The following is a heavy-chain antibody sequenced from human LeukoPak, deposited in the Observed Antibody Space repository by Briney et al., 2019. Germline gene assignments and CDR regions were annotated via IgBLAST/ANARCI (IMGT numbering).Heavy chain of an antibody. CDR2: ISGSGDET. CDR3: ARVLAYYGSGSYYKRGYMDV. J-gene: IGHJ6*03. CDR1: GFTFSSYA. D-gene: IGHD3-10*01. V-gene: IGHV3-23*01. Sequence: HPGGSLRLSCAASGFTFSSYAMSWVRQAPGKGLEWVSVISGSGDETYYADSVKGRFTTSRDNAKNSLYLQMNSLRAEDTAVYYCARVLAYYGSGSYYKRGYMDVWGKGTTVTISS.